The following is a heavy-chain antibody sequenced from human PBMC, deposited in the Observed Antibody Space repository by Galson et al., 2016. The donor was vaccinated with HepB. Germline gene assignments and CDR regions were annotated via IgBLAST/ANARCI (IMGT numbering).Heavy chain of an antibody. CDR2: ISAVNGNT. CDR3: ARYRAATAYSDY. V-gene: IGHV1-18*01. D-gene: IGHD6-25*01. CDR1: GYTFTGYG. J-gene: IGHJ4*02. Sequence: SVKVSCKASGYTFTGYGISWVRQAPGQGLEWMGWISAVNGNTRYAQRFQDRVTMTIDTSTSTAFVELRSLRSDDTAVYYCARYRAATAYSDYWGQGTLVTVSS.